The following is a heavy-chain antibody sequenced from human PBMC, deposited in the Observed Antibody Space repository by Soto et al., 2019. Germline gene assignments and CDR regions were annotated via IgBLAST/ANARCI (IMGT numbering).Heavy chain of an antibody. CDR2: ISGSGDIT. J-gene: IGHJ4*02. V-gene: IGHV3-23*01. D-gene: IGHD3-9*01. Sequence: EVQLLESGGGLVQPGGSLRLSCAVSGFSFSNSAMTWVRQAPGKGLEWVSGISGSGDITYNTVAVKGRFAISRDTSKNVVYLHMRRLRAEDTAVYYCAKVPQWVLRYHDWFFDYWGQGTLVTVSS. CDR1: GFSFSNSA. CDR3: AKVPQWVLRYHDWFFDY.